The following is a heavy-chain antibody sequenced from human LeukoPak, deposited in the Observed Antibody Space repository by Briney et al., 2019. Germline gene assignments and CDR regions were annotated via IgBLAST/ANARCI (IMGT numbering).Heavy chain of an antibody. CDR2: INYSGST. V-gene: IGHV4-59*08. J-gene: IGHJ3*02. D-gene: IGHD1-26*01. CDR1: GGSLTRYH. CDR3: ARRGVGATTWDAFDI. Sequence: SETLSLTCTVCGGSLTRYHWGWIRQPPGKGLEWIGYINYSGSTNYSPSLESRVTISLDTSKNQFSLQLSSVTAADTAVYYCARRGVGATTWDAFDIRGQGTMVTVSS.